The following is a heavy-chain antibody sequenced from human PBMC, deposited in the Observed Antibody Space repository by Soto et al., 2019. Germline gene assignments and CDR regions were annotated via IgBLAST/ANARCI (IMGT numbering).Heavy chain of an antibody. D-gene: IGHD1-26*01. Sequence: PGGSLRLSCAGSGFSFSSYDMSWVRQAPGKGLEWVSAISGSSGSTHYADSVKGRFTISRDNSKNTLYLQMNSLRAEDTAVYYCAKDPIVGRGYYDYWGKGTLVTVSS. CDR2: ISGSSGST. CDR3: AKDPIVGRGYYDY. CDR1: GFSFSSYD. V-gene: IGHV3-23*01. J-gene: IGHJ4*02.